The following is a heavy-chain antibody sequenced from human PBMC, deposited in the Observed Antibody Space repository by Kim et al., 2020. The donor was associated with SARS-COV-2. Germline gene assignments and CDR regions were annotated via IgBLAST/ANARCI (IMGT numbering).Heavy chain of an antibody. CDR3: AKLYGSRHSCSYFDY. Sequence: ADSVKGRFTIYRDNAKTPLYVEMNSLRVEDAAVYFCAKLYGSRHSCSYFDYWGQGTLVTVSS. V-gene: IGHV3-48*01. D-gene: IGHD3-10*01. J-gene: IGHJ4*02.